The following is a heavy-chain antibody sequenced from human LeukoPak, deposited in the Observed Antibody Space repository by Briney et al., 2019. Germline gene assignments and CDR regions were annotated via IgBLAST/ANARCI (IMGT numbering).Heavy chain of an antibody. CDR3: ARGTYYYDSSGYYGAFDI. J-gene: IGHJ3*02. Sequence: SETLSLTCTVSGGSISSYYWSWIRQPPGKGLEWVGYIYYSGSTNYNPSLKSRVTISVDTSKNQFSLKLSYVTAADTAVYYCARGTYYYDSSGYYGAFDIWGQGTMVTVSS. CDR2: IYYSGST. V-gene: IGHV4-59*01. CDR1: GGSISSYY. D-gene: IGHD3-22*01.